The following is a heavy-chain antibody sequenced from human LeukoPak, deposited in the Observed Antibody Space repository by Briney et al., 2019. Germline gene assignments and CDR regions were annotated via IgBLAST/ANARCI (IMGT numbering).Heavy chain of an antibody. CDR2: INHSGST. D-gene: IGHD2-15*01. CDR1: GGSFSGYY. V-gene: IGHV4-34*01. CDR3: ARDVGYWYFDL. J-gene: IGHJ2*01. Sequence: PSETLSLTCAVYGGSFSGYYWSWIRQPPGKGLEWIGEINHSGSTNYNPSLKSRVTTSVDTSKNQFSLKLSSVTAADTAVYYCARDVGYWYFDLWGRGTLVTVSS.